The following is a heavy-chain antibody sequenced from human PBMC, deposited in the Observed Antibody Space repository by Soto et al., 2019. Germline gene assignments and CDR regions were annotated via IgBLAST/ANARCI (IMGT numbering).Heavy chain of an antibody. V-gene: IGHV3-43*01. Sequence: HPGGSLRLSCAASGFTFDDYTMHWVRQAPGKGLEWVSLISWDGGSTYYADSVKGRFTISRDNSKNSLYLQMNSLRTEDTALYYCAKDGWATMATDAFDIWGQGTMVTVSS. CDR3: AKDGWATMATDAFDI. CDR2: ISWDGGST. J-gene: IGHJ3*02. CDR1: GFTFDDYT. D-gene: IGHD3-10*01.